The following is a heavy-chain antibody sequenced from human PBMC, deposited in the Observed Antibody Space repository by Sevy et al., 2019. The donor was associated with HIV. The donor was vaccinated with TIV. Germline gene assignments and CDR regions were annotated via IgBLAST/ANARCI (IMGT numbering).Heavy chain of an antibody. CDR3: ARDFAPGIAVAGTGYYFDY. Sequence: GGSLRLSCAASGFAFSDYYVSWIRQAPGKGLERVSYISDSGSHIYYADSVKGRFTISRDNAKNSLYLQMNSLRAEDTAVYYCARDFAPGIAVAGTGYYFDYWGQGTLVTVSS. D-gene: IGHD6-19*01. V-gene: IGHV3-11*01. CDR1: GFAFSDYY. J-gene: IGHJ4*02. CDR2: ISDSGSHI.